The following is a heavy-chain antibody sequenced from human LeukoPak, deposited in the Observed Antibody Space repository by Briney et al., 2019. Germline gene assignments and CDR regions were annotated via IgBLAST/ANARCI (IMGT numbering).Heavy chain of an antibody. J-gene: IGHJ4*02. CDR2: IYYSGST. CDR1: GGSISSSTYY. Sequence: KPSETLSLTCTVAGGSISSSTYYWGWIRQPPGKGLEWIGSIYYSGSTYYNPSLESRVTIFVDTSKNQFSLKLTAVTAADTAVYYCAREGYYSSSWPASDYWGQGTLVTVSS. V-gene: IGHV4-39*02. CDR3: AREGYYSSSWPASDY. D-gene: IGHD6-13*01.